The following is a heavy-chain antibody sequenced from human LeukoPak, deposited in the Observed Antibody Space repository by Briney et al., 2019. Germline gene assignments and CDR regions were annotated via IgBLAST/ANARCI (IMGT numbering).Heavy chain of an antibody. Sequence: GGSLRLSCVASGFSFSSYEMNWVRQAPGKGLEWVSYISSSGNTIYYADSVRGRFTISRDNAKNTLYLQMNSLRAEDTALYYCATRGAWGQGTLVTVSS. CDR2: ISSSGNTI. CDR3: ATRGA. J-gene: IGHJ5*02. CDR1: GFSFSSYE. V-gene: IGHV3-48*03.